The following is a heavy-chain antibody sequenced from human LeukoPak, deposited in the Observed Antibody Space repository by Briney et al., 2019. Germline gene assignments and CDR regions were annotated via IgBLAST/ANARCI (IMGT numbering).Heavy chain of an antibody. D-gene: IGHD6-19*01. V-gene: IGHV3-53*01. CDR3: ARISAVVGSSFDY. J-gene: IGHJ4*02. CDR2: IFSGGST. CDR1: GFSVSSNY. Sequence: GGSLRLSCAASGFSVSSNYMSWGRQALGEGLEWVSVIFSGGSTYYADSVKCRFTISIDNSKTTLYLQMNCMRPEATAVYYCARISAVVGSSFDYWGQGTLVTVSS.